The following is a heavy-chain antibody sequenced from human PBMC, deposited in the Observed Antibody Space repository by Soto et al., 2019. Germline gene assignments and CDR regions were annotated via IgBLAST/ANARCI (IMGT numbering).Heavy chain of an antibody. CDR1: GGSISSGGYY. V-gene: IGHV4-31*03. D-gene: IGHD2-2*02. CDR3: ARDIVLVPAAITGWFDP. Sequence: QVQLXESGPXLVKPXXTLSLTCTXSGGSISSGGYYWSWIRQHPGKGLEWVGYIYYSGSTYYNPSLKSRVTISVDTSKNQFSLKLSSVTAADTAVYYCARDIVLVPAAITGWFDPXXQGTLVTVSS. J-gene: IGHJ5*02. CDR2: IYYSGST.